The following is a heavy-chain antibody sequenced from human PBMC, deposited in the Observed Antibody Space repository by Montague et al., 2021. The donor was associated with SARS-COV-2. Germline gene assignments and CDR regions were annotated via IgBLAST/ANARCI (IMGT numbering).Heavy chain of an antibody. CDR1: GGSVSGYY. D-gene: IGHD3-10*01. V-gene: IGHV4-34*01. CDR2: INHSGSA. J-gene: IGHJ6*02. Sequence: SETLSLTCAVYGGSVSGYYWSWIRQPPGKGLEWIGEINHSGSANYNPSLKSRVTISVDTSKNQFSLKLSSVTAADTAVYYCARVRYYGSGTSLGMDVWGQGTTVTVSS. CDR3: ARVRYYGSGTSLGMDV.